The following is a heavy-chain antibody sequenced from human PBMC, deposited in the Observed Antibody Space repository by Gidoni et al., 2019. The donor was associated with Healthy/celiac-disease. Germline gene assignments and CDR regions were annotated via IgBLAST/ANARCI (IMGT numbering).Heavy chain of an antibody. D-gene: IGHD2-15*01. CDR2: VHYSGST. J-gene: IGHJ5*02. Sequence: QVHLKESGPGLVKPSETLSLVCTAPGGPISDYSWSWIRQPPGKGLEWIAYVHYSGSTNYNPSLKSRVTILVDSSKNQFSLKLSSVTAADTAVYYCARCASSLAWFDPWGQGTLITVSS. CDR1: GGPISDYS. CDR3: ARCASSLAWFDP. V-gene: IGHV4-59*01.